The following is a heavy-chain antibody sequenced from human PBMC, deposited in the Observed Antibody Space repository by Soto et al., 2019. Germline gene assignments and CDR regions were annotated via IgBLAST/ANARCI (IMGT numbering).Heavy chain of an antibody. CDR3: ARADYSSSWYWFDP. V-gene: IGHV4-34*01. CDR1: GGSFSGYY. Sequence: SETLSLTCAVYGGSFSGYYWSWIRQPPGKGLEWIGEINHSGSTNYNPSLKSRVTISVDTSKNQFSLKLSSVTAADTAVYYCARADYSSSWYWFDPWGQGTLVTVSS. CDR2: INHSGST. D-gene: IGHD6-13*01. J-gene: IGHJ5*02.